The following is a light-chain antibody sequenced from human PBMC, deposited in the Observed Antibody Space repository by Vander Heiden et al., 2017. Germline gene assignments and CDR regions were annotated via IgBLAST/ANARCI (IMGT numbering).Light chain of an antibody. V-gene: IGLV3-1*01. J-gene: IGLJ1*01. Sequence: SYEVTQTPSASVSPGQTASITCSGDNLGEKYACWYQQKPGQSPVLVIYQDSKRPSGIPERFSGSNFGNTATLTISGTQAMDEADYYCQAWDNSIAGVFGTGTKVTVL. CDR1: NLGEKY. CDR3: QAWDNSIAGV. CDR2: QDS.